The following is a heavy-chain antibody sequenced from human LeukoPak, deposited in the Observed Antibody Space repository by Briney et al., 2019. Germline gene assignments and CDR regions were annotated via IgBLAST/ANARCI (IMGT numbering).Heavy chain of an antibody. J-gene: IGHJ4*02. CDR2: INHSGST. CDR1: GGSFSGYY. Sequence: KPSETLSLTCAVYGGSFSGYYWSWIRQPPGKGLEGIGEINHSGSTNYNPSLKSRVTISVDTSKSQFSLKLSAVTAADTAVYYCARQTGSGLFILPGGQGTLVTVSS. CDR3: ARQTGSGLFILP. V-gene: IGHV4-34*01. D-gene: IGHD3/OR15-3a*01.